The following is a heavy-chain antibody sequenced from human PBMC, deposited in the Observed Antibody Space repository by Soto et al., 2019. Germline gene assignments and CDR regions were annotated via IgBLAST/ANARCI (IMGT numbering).Heavy chain of an antibody. CDR2: ISGSGGST. CDR1: GCTFSSYA. V-gene: IGHV3-23*01. J-gene: IGHJ3*02. D-gene: IGHD3-10*01. Sequence: GGSLRLSCAASGCTFSSYAMSWVRQAPGKGLEWVSAISGSGGSTYYADSVKGRFTISRDNSKNTLYLQMNSLRAEDTAVYYCAKDRYGSGSYGAFDIWGQGTMVTVSS. CDR3: AKDRYGSGSYGAFDI.